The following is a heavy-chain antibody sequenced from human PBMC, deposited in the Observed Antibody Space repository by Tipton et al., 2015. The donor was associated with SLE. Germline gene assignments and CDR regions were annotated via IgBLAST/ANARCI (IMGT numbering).Heavy chain of an antibody. CDR3: SGGTYYYGMDV. V-gene: IGHV3-21*01. D-gene: IGHD2-15*01. J-gene: IGHJ6*02. CDR2: INSRSYYI. Sequence: SLRLSCAASGFTFSSYSLNWVRQAPGKGPEWVSSINSRSYYIKYADSVKGRFTISRDNAKNTLYLQMNSLRAEDTAVYYCSGGTYYYGMDVWGQGTTVTVSS. CDR1: GFTFSSYS.